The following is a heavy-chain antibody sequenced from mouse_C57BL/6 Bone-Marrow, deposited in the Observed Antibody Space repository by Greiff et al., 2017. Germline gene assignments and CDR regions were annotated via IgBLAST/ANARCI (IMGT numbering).Heavy chain of an antibody. J-gene: IGHJ3*01. CDR2: ISSGSSTI. V-gene: IGHV5-17*01. D-gene: IGHD1-1*01. CDR1: GFTFSDYG. Sequence: EVKLVESGGGLVKPGGSLKLSCAASGFTFSDYGMHWVRQAPEKGLEWVAYISSGSSTIYYADTVKGRFTISRDNAKNTLFLQMTSLRSEDTAMYYCARGAYYYGSRPWFAYWGQGTLVTVSA. CDR3: ARGAYYYGSRPWFAY.